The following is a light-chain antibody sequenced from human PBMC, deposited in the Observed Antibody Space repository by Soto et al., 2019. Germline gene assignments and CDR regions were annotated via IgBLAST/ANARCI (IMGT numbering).Light chain of an antibody. Sequence: DIVLTQSPGTLSLYPGERATLSCRASQSVSSSDLAWYQQKPGQAPRLLIYGASSRATGIPDRFSGSGSGTDFTLTISGLEPEDSAAYYCQRHGATFGQGTKVDIK. CDR1: QSVSSSD. V-gene: IGKV3-20*01. J-gene: IGKJ1*01. CDR3: QRHGAT. CDR2: GAS.